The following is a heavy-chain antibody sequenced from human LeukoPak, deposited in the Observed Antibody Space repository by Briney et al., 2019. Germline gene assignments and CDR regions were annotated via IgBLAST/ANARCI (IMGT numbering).Heavy chain of an antibody. CDR1: GASINTYY. CDR3: ARDRVESSGYYYYYGMDV. CDR2: IYTSSGST. D-gene: IGHD2-15*01. V-gene: IGHV4-4*07. J-gene: IGHJ6*02. Sequence: SETLSLTCTVSGASINTYYWSWIRQPAGKGLEWLGRIYTSSGSTNYSPSLKSRVTISSDRSKNQFSLKLSSVTAADTAVYYCARDRVESSGYYYYYGMDVWGQGTTVTVSS.